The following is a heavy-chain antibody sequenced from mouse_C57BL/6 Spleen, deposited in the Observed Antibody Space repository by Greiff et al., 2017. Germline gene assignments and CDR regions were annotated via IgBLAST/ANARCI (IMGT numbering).Heavy chain of an antibody. D-gene: IGHD1-1*01. CDR1: GYSFTSYY. CDR3: AAWVTTVVATSDAMDY. J-gene: IGHJ4*01. V-gene: IGHV1-66*01. Sequence: QVQLQQSGPELVKPGASVKISCKASGYSFTSYYIHWVKQRPGQGLEWIGWIYPGSGNTKYNEKFKGKATLTADTSSSTAYMQLSSLTSEDSAVYYCAAWVTTVVATSDAMDYWGQGTSVTVSS. CDR2: IYPGSGNT.